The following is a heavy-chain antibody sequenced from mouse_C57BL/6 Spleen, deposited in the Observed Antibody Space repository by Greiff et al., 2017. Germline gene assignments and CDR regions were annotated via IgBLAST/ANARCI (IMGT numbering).Heavy chain of an antibody. CDR3: ANQLGPLAMDY. J-gene: IGHJ4*01. CDR1: GFTFSDYG. V-gene: IGHV5-17*01. D-gene: IGHD4-1*02. CDR2: ISSGSSTI. Sequence: EVRVVESGGGLVKPGGSLKLSCAASGFTFSDYGMHWVRQAPEKGLEWVAYISSGSSTIYYADTVKGRFTISRDNAQNTLFLQMTSLRSEDTAMYYCANQLGPLAMDYWGQGTSVTVSS.